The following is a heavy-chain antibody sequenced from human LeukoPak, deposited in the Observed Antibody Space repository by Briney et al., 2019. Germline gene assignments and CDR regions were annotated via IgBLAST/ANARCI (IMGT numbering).Heavy chain of an antibody. CDR1: GYTFTSYG. CDR3: AYYCSSTSCYKSSRSWFDP. J-gene: IGHJ5*02. D-gene: IGHD2-2*02. V-gene: IGHV1-18*01. Sequence: ASVKVSCKASGYTFTSYGISWVRQAPGQGLEWMGWISAYNGNTNYAQKLQGRVTMTTDTSTSTAYMELRSLRSDDTAVYYCAYYCSSTSCYKSSRSWFDPWGQGTLVTVSS. CDR2: ISAYNGNT.